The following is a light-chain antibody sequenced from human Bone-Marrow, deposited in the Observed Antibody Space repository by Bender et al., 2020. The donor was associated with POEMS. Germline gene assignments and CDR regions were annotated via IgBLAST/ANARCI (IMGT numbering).Light chain of an antibody. CDR1: SSDVGSYSL. CDR2: DVT. V-gene: IGLV2-23*02. Sequence: QSALTQPASVSGSPGQSITISCTGTSSDVGSYSLVSWYQQHPGKAPKLLIYDVTKRPSGVSNRFSGSKSGNTASLTISGLQAEDEADYHCCSYASSSWVFGGGTKLTVL. J-gene: IGLJ3*02. CDR3: CSYASSSWV.